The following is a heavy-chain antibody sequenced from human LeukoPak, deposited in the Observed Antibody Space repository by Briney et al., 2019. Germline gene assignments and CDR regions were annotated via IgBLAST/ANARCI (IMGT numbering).Heavy chain of an antibody. CDR1: GGSISSYY. Sequence: ASETLSLTCTVSGGSISSYYWSWIRQPPGKGLEWIGYIYNSGSTNDNPSLKSRVTISVATSRNQFSLKLSSVTTADTAVYYCARGGRRSGYIDYWGQGTLVTVSS. D-gene: IGHD3-22*01. CDR2: IYNSGST. V-gene: IGHV4-59*01. J-gene: IGHJ4*02. CDR3: ARGGRRSGYIDY.